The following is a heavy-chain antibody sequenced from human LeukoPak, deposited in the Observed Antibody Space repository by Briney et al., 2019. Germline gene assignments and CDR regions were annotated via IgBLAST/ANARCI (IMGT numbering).Heavy chain of an antibody. CDR3: ARDVLLYGDYGGFDY. D-gene: IGHD4-17*01. V-gene: IGHV1-18*04. CDR2: ISAYNGNT. Sequence: ASVTLSFTASGYTFTIYGISWVRQPPAQGLERMGWISAYNGNTNDAQKLQGRVSMTTDTSTSTAYMELRSLRSDDAAVYYCARDVLLYGDYGGFDYWGQGTLVTVSS. CDR1: GYTFTIYG. J-gene: IGHJ4*02.